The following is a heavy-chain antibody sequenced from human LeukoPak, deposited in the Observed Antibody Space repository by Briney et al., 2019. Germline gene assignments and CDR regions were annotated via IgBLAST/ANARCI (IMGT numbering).Heavy chain of an antibody. Sequence: GGSLRLSCAASGFTFSSYSMNWVRQAQGKGLEWVSSIRSSSSYIYYADSVKGRFTISRDNAKNSLYLQMNSLRAEDTAVYYCARGGPDCSSTSCPSGAFDIWGQGTMVTVSS. J-gene: IGHJ3*02. CDR2: IRSSSSYI. CDR1: GFTFSSYS. CDR3: ARGGPDCSSTSCPSGAFDI. D-gene: IGHD2-2*01. V-gene: IGHV3-21*01.